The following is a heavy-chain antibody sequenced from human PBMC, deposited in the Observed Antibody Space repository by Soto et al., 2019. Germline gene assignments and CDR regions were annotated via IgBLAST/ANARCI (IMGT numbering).Heavy chain of an antibody. Sequence: QVQLVESGGGVVQPERSLRLSCAASGFTFSSYAMHWVRQAPGKGLEWVAVISYDGSNKYYADSVKGRFTISRDNSKNTLYLQMNSLRAEDTAVYYCARDRAYSGNYYYYYGMDVWGQGTTVTVSS. D-gene: IGHD1-26*01. CDR1: GFTFSSYA. CDR3: ARDRAYSGNYYYYYGMDV. CDR2: ISYDGSNK. J-gene: IGHJ6*02. V-gene: IGHV3-30-3*01.